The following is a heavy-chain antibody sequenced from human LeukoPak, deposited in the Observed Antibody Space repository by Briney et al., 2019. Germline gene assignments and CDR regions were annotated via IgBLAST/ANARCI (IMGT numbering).Heavy chain of an antibody. Sequence: ASVKVSCKASGYTFTSYDMYWVRQAPGQRLEWMGWIIVGNGNTKYSQKFQGRVIITTDTSASTVYMELSGLRSEDTAVYYCARDAVVGTGIAFDVWGQGTMVTVSS. D-gene: IGHD4-23*01. CDR1: GYTFTSYD. J-gene: IGHJ3*01. CDR3: ARDAVVGTGIAFDV. V-gene: IGHV1-3*01. CDR2: IIVGNGNT.